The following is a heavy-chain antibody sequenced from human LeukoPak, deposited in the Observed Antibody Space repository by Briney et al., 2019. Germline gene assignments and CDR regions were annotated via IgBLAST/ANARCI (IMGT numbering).Heavy chain of an antibody. Sequence: GGSLRLSCAASGFTFSIYAMSWVRQAPGKGLEWVSAISGSGGNTYYADSVKGRFTISRDNSKNTLYLQMSSLRAEDTAVYYCAKDQTSSGYYIDYWGQGTLVTVSS. D-gene: IGHD3-22*01. V-gene: IGHV3-23*01. CDR3: AKDQTSSGYYIDY. CDR1: GFTFSIYA. J-gene: IGHJ4*02. CDR2: ISGSGGNT.